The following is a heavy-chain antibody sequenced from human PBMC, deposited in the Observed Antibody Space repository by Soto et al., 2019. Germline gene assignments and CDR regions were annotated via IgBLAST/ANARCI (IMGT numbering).Heavy chain of an antibody. V-gene: IGHV1-46*01. D-gene: IGHD3-3*01. CDR1: GYTFTNYY. J-gene: IGHJ4*02. Sequence: QVQLVQSGAEVKKPGASVKVSCKASGYTFTNYYMHWVRQAPGQGLEWMGIINPNGGSTSYAEKFQGRVTMTRAASTITVDMNLSSLRSEDTAVYYCARGDYDFGFDYCGQGPLVTVSS. CDR3: ARGDYDFGFDY. CDR2: INPNGGST.